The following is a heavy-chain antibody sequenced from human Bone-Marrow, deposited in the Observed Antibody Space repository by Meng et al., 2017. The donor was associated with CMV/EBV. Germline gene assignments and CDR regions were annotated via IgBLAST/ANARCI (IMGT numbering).Heavy chain of an antibody. CDR2: IYYSGST. CDR1: GGSISSSSYY. CDR3: ARGDCSSTSCYPYYGMDF. D-gene: IGHD2-2*01. Sequence: SEPLSLTCTVSGGSISSSSYYWGWIRQPPGKGLEWIGSIYYSGSTYYNPSLKSRVTISVDTSKNQFSLKLSSVTAADTAVYYCARGDCSSTSCYPYYGMDFWGQGTTVTVSS. V-gene: IGHV4-39*07. J-gene: IGHJ6*02.